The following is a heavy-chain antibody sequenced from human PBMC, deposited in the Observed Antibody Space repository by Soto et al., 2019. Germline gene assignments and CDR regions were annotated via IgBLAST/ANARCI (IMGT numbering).Heavy chain of an antibody. Sequence: GGSLRLSCAASGFTFSNYGMHWVRQAPGKGLEWVAVISYDGSNKYYADSVKGRFTISRDNSKNTLYLQMNSLRAEDTAVYYCAKDKLRCVDWSPFDYWGQGTLVTVSS. J-gene: IGHJ4*02. CDR2: ISYDGSNK. V-gene: IGHV3-30*18. CDR3: AKDKLRCVDWSPFDY. CDR1: GFTFSNYG. D-gene: IGHD3-9*01.